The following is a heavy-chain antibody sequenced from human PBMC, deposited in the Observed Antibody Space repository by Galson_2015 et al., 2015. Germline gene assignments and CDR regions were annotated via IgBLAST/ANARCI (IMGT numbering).Heavy chain of an antibody. J-gene: IGHJ4*02. Sequence: SLRLSCAASGFTFSSYGMHWVRQAPGKGLEWVAVIWYDGSNKYYADSVKGRFTISRGNSKNTLYLQMNSLRAEDTAVYYCARDLRGYIYGRFDYWGQGTLVTVSS. CDR3: ARDLRGYIYGRFDY. CDR2: IWYDGSNK. V-gene: IGHV3-33*01. CDR1: GFTFSSYG. D-gene: IGHD5-18*01.